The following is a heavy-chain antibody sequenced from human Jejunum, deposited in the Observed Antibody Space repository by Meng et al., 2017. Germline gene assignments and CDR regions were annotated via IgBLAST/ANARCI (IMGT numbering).Heavy chain of an antibody. CDR2: INPDSGGT. V-gene: IGHV1-2*06. CDR1: GYTFTGYY. J-gene: IGHJ5*02. Sequence: QVQLVQLGAEVKKPGASVKASCKASGYTFTGYYMHWVRQAPGQGLEWMGRINPDSGGTNFAQKFQGRVTMTRDTSISTAYMELSRLTSDDTAVYYCARAPDYSDNWFDPWGQGTLVTVSS. CDR3: ARAPDYSDNWFDP. D-gene: IGHD2-15*01.